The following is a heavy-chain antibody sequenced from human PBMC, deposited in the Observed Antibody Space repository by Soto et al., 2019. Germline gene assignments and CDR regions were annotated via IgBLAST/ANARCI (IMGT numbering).Heavy chain of an antibody. CDR3: ARGGQLVRYYYYYMDV. CDR1: GYTFTSYA. CDR2: INAGNGNT. D-gene: IGHD6-13*01. V-gene: IGHV1-3*01. Sequence: VKVSCKASGYTFTSYAMHWVRQAPGQRLEWMGWINAGNGNTKYSQKFQGRVTITRDTSASTAYMELSSLRSEDTAVYYCARGGQLVRYYYYYMDVWGKGTTVTVSS. J-gene: IGHJ6*03.